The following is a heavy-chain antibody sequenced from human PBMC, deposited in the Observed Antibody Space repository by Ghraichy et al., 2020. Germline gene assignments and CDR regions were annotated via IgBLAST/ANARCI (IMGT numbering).Heavy chain of an antibody. D-gene: IGHD2-2*01. V-gene: IGHV4-39*01. CDR1: GGSISTGSYY. Sequence: SKTLSLTCTVSGGSISTGSYYWGWIRQPPGKGLEWIGSVHYSGTTYYNPSLKSRVTISVDTSKNQFSLKLNSVTAADTAVYYCARHSLCSSTSCYDGWFDPWGQGTLVTVSS. J-gene: IGHJ5*02. CDR3: ARHSLCSSTSCYDGWFDP. CDR2: VHYSGTT.